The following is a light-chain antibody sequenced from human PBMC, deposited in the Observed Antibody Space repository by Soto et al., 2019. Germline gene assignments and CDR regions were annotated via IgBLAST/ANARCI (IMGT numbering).Light chain of an antibody. CDR3: CSYAGSSTSVV. J-gene: IGLJ2*01. Sequence: QSVLTQPASVSGSPRQSITISCTGTSSDVGSYNLVSWYQQHPGKAPKLMIYEGSKRPSGVSNRFSGSKSGNTASLTISGLQAEDEADYYCCSYAGSSTSVVFGGGTKLTVL. V-gene: IGLV2-23*01. CDR1: SSDVGSYNL. CDR2: EGS.